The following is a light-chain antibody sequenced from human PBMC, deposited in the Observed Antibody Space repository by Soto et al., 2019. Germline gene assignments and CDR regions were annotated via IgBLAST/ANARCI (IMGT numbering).Light chain of an antibody. CDR3: QQYNDSFPYT. J-gene: IGKJ2*01. CDR2: KAS. Sequence: DIQLTQSPSTLSASVGDRVTITCRASQSISTWLAWYQQKPGTAPKLLIYKASTLESGVPSRFSGSRSGTEFTLTVRSLQPDDFATYYCQQYNDSFPYTFGQGTKLEIK. V-gene: IGKV1-5*03. CDR1: QSISTW.